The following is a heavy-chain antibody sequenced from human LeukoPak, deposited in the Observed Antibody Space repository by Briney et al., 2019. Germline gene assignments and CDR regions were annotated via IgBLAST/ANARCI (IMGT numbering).Heavy chain of an antibody. CDR2: ISYDGSKK. D-gene: IGHD5-18*01. J-gene: IGHJ6*02. CDR3: AKDRGSGYSPGYGMDV. CDR1: GFTFSSYG. Sequence: GGSLRLSCAASGFTFSSYGMNWVRQAPGKGLEWVAVISYDGSKKYYADSVKGRFTISRDNSKNTLYLQMNSLRAEDTAVYYCAKDRGSGYSPGYGMDVWGQGTTVTVSS. V-gene: IGHV3-30*18.